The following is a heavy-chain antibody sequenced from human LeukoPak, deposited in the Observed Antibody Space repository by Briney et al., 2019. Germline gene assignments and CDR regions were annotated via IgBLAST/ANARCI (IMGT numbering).Heavy chain of an antibody. V-gene: IGHV3-23*01. CDR1: GFTFSSYS. J-gene: IGHJ4*02. CDR3: ARVGCTNGVCYDGYFDY. D-gene: IGHD2-8*01. CDR2: ISGSGGST. Sequence: PGGSLRLSCAASGFTFSSYSMNWVRQAPGKGLEWVSAISGSGGSTYYADSVKGRFTISRDNSKNTLYLQMNSLRAEDTAVYYCARVGCTNGVCYDGYFDYWGQGTLVTVSS.